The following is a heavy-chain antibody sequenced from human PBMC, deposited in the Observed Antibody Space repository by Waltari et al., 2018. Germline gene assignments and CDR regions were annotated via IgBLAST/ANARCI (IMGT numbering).Heavy chain of an antibody. V-gene: IGHV3-7*01. J-gene: IGHJ6*02. CDR1: VITCGSSW. CDR2: IKQDGSEK. CDR3: ARDRDYYYYGMDV. Sequence: EVQLVESGGGLVQRGGSLRLCCAASVITCGSSWMRWVGEAPGKGLEWVANIKQDGSEKYYVDSVKGRFTISRDNAKNSLYLQMNSLRAEDTAVYYCARDRDYYYYGMDVWGQGTTVTVSS.